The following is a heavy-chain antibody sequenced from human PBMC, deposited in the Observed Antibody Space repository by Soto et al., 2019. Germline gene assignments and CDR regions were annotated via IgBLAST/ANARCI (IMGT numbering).Heavy chain of an antibody. CDR2: VYHTGSS. V-gene: IGHV4-39*02. D-gene: IGHD2-2*01. CDR3: ARWFQSTGYFFDF. J-gene: IGHJ4*02. Sequence: QLQLQESGPGLVKPSETLSLTCSVSGDSMTRRNYFWSWIRRSPGKGLEWIGSVYHTGSSNYNPSFKSRATTSIDTSNNHSFLKLNSVTAADTATSYCARWFQSTGYFFDFWGQGTLVSVSS. CDR1: GDSMTRRNYF.